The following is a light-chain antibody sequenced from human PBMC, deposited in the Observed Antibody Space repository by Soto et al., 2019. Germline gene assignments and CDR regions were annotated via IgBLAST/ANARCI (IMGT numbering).Light chain of an antibody. CDR1: SSDIGGYNY. CDR2: EVT. V-gene: IGLV2-8*01. Sequence: QSVLTQPPSASGSPRQSVAISCTGTSSDIGGYNYVSWYQQYPGKAPKLIMYEVTKRPSGVPDRFSGSKSGNTASLTVSGLQSEDEADYSCCSYVGSNNYVVGTGTKVTV. J-gene: IGLJ1*01. CDR3: CSYVGSNNYV.